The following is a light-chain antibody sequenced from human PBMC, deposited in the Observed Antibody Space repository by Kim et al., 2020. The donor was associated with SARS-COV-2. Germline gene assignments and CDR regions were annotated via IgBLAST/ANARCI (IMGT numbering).Light chain of an antibody. Sequence: VKRTSTMTCGHSNFGIARHQPQPGKAPRYLMKLDGSGNYNRGSGVPDRFSGSSSGAARYLTISSLQSGDEADYYCAAWDSITIWVFGGGTQLTVL. CDR3: AAWDSITIWV. V-gene: IGLV4-60*03. CDR1: CGHSNFG. J-gene: IGLJ3*02. CDR2: LDGSGNY.